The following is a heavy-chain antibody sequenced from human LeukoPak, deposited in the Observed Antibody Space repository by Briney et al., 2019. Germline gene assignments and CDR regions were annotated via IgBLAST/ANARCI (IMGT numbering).Heavy chain of an antibody. CDR1: GYTFTSYG. D-gene: IGHD3-22*01. Sequence: GASVKVSCKASGYTFTSYGISWVRQAPGQGLEWMGWISAYNGNTNYAQKLQGRVTMTTDTSTSTAYMELRSLRSDDTAVYYCARERPTYYYDSSGTDYWGQGTLVTVSS. J-gene: IGHJ4*02. CDR2: ISAYNGNT. CDR3: ARERPTYYYDSSGTDY. V-gene: IGHV1-18*01.